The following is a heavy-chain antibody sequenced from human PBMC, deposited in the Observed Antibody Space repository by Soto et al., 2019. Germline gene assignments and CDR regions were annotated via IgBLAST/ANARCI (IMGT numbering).Heavy chain of an antibody. CDR3: ARDGDVDTGFGKDY. D-gene: IGHD3-16*01. CDR2: IWHDGGNK. V-gene: IGHV3-33*01. J-gene: IGHJ4*02. CDR1: GFTFSSYG. Sequence: GGSLRLSCAASGFTFSSYGMHWVRQAPGKGLEWVAFIWHDGGNKFYAESVKGRFTISRDNSKNTLYLQMTSLSAEDTAMYYCARDGDVDTGFGKDYWGQGTLVTVSS.